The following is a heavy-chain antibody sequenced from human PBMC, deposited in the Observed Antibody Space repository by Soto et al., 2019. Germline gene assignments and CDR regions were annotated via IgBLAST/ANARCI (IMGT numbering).Heavy chain of an antibody. CDR3: AKGRGRRHDVLRFLEWSHYGMDV. D-gene: IGHD3-3*01. J-gene: IGHJ6*02. Sequence: GGSLRLSCAASGFTFSSYGMHWVRQAPGKGLEWVAVISYDGSNKYYADSVKGRFTISRDNSKNTLYLQMNSLRAEDTAVYYCAKGRGRRHDVLRFLEWSHYGMDVWGQGTTVTVSS. CDR1: GFTFSSYG. CDR2: ISYDGSNK. V-gene: IGHV3-30*18.